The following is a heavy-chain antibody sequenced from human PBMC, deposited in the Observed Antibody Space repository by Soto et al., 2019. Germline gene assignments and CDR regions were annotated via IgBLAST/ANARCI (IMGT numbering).Heavy chain of an antibody. J-gene: IGHJ6*02. Sequence: LVTLSLTCTFSGCSISVYDLSWLRQTPGKGLEWIGEINHSGSTNYNPSLKSRVTISVDTSKNQFSLKLSSVTAADTAVYYCATHDILTGHRYYYYGMDVWGQGTTVTVSS. CDR2: INHSGST. V-gene: IGHV4-34*01. CDR3: ATHDILTGHRYYYYGMDV. D-gene: IGHD3-9*01. CDR1: GCSISVYD.